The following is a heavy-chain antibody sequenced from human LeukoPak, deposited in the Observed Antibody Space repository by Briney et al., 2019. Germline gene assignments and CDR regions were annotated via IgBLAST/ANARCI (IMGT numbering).Heavy chain of an antibody. CDR2: VNPDDSDT. J-gene: IGHJ6*02. Sequence: GESLKISCKGSGYSFTSHWIGWVRQMPGKGLEWMGIVNPDDSDTIYSPSFQGQVTISADESITTAYLQWSSLKASDTAMYYCARYTEYSSSSGISNYYGMDVWGQGTTVTVSS. D-gene: IGHD6-6*01. CDR1: GYSFTSHW. V-gene: IGHV5-51*01. CDR3: ARYTEYSSSSGISNYYGMDV.